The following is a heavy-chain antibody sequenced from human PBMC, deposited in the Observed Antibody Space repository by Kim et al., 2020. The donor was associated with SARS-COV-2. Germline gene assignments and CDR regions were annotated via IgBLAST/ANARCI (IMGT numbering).Heavy chain of an antibody. D-gene: IGHD1-26*01. CDR3: ATGGSGKMDV. Sequence: GESLKISCKGSGYSFTSYWISWVRQMPGKGLEWMGRIDPSDSYTNYSPSFQGHVTISADKSISTAYLQWSSLKASDTAMYYCATGGSGKMDVWGQGTTVTVSS. V-gene: IGHV5-10-1*01. J-gene: IGHJ6*02. CDR1: GYSFTSYW. CDR2: IDPSDSYT.